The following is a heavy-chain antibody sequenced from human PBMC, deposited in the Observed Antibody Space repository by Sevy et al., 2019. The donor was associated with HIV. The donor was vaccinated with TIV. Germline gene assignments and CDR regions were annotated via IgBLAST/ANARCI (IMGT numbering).Heavy chain of an antibody. CDR1: GFTFTSYE. D-gene: IGHD4-17*01. CDR3: ARDLPPSATTVPHFDC. V-gene: IGHV3-48*03. CDR2: ISNSGTTI. J-gene: IGHJ4*02. Sequence: GGSLRLSCAASGFTFTSYEMNWVRQAPGKGLEWLSYISNSGTTIYYSDSVKGRFTISRDNARNSLYLQMSSLRAEDMAVYYCARDLPPSATTVPHFDCWGQGTLVTVSS.